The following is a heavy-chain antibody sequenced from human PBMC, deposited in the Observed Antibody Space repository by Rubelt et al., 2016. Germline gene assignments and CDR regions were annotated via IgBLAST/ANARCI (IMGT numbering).Heavy chain of an antibody. J-gene: IGHJ3*02. CDR2: INHSGST. CDR3: ASSRFSDLFRAFDI. Sequence: VQLVESGGGLVKPGGSLRLSCAASGFTFSNAWMSWIRQPPGKGLEWIGEINHSGSTNYNPSLKSRVTISVDTSKNQFALRLISVTAADTAVYYCASSRFSDLFRAFDIWGQGTMVTVSS. CDR1: GFTFSNAW. V-gene: IGHV4-34*01. D-gene: IGHD2-21*01.